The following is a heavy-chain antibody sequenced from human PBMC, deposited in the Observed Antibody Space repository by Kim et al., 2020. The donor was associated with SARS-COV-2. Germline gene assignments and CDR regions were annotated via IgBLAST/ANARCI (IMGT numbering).Heavy chain of an antibody. CDR1: GFTFRNYG. Sequence: GGSLRLSCAVSGFTFRNYGMHWVRQAPGKGLEWVALISFDGSKTYYVDSVNGRFTISRYNSKNTLFLHMFALGDEDTAVYYCAKEGTSWTFSDYWGQGTL. D-gene: IGHD5-12*01. CDR2: ISFDGSKT. J-gene: IGHJ4*02. V-gene: IGHV3-30*18. CDR3: AKEGTSWTFSDY.